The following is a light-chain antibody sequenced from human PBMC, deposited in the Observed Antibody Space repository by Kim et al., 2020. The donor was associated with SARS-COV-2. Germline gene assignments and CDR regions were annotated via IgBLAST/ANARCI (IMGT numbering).Light chain of an antibody. CDR2: DVS. Sequence: GQSITISCTGTSSDIGIYNLVSWFQQYPGKAPKVLIYDVSRRPAGVSNRFSGSKSGNTASLTISRLQTEDEADYYCSSYTTSTTYVFGPGTKVTVL. J-gene: IGLJ1*01. V-gene: IGLV2-14*03. CDR3: SSYTTSTTYV. CDR1: SSDIGIYNL.